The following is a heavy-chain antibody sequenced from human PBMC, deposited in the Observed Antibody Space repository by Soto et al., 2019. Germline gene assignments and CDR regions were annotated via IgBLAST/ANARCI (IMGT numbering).Heavy chain of an antibody. V-gene: IGHV3-21*01. Sequence: VQLVESGGGLVKPGGSLRLSCAASGFTFSSYSMNWVRQAPGKGLEWVSSISSSSSYIYYADSVKGRFTISRDNAKNSLYLQMNSLRAEDTAVYYCASLWFGVREDWFDPWGQGTLVTVSS. D-gene: IGHD3-10*01. CDR3: ASLWFGVREDWFDP. CDR1: GFTFSSYS. CDR2: ISSSSSYI. J-gene: IGHJ5*02.